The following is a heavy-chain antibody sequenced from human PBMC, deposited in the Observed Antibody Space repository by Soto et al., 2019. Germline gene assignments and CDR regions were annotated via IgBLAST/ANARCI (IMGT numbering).Heavy chain of an antibody. D-gene: IGHD4-17*01. J-gene: IGHJ4*02. CDR1: GFTFSDYY. Sequence: GGSLRLSCAASGFTFSDYYMDWVRQAPGKGLEWVSVITGSGGSTYYADSVKGRFTISRDTSKNTLFLQMNSLRAEDTAVYYCAKDRYGDYGGIDYWGQGTMVTVSS. CDR2: ITGSGGST. CDR3: AKDRYGDYGGIDY. V-gene: IGHV3-23*01.